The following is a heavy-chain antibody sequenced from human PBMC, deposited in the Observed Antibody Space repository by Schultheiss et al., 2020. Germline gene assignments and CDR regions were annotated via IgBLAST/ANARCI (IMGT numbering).Heavy chain of an antibody. D-gene: IGHD5/OR15-5a*01. CDR1: GGSFSGYY. CDR3: ARDLSSYYYYGMDV. CDR2: IYYSGST. J-gene: IGHJ6*02. Sequence: SQTLSLTCAVYGGSFSGYYWSWIRQPPGKGLEWIGSIYYSGSTYYNPSLKSRVTISVDTSKNQFSLKLSSVTAADTAVYYCARDLSSYYYYGMDVWGQGTTVTVSS. V-gene: IGHV4-34*01.